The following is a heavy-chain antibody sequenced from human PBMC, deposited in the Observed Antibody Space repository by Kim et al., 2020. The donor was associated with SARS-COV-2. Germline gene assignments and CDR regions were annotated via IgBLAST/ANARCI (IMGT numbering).Heavy chain of an antibody. Sequence: GGSLRLSCAASGFTFSSYSMNWVRQAPGKGLEWVSYISSSSSTIYYADSVKGRFTISRDNAKNSLYLQMNSLRAEDTAVYYCARDGDGAAYFDWLGYWGQGTLVTVSS. V-gene: IGHV3-48*04. CDR2: ISSSSSTI. J-gene: IGHJ4*02. D-gene: IGHD3-9*01. CDR3: ARDGDGAAYFDWLGY. CDR1: GFTFSSYS.